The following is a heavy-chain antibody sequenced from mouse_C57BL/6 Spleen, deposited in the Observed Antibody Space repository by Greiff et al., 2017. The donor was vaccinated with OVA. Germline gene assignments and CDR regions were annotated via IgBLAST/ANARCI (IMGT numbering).Heavy chain of an antibody. CDR1: GYTFTSYW. D-gene: IGHD2-1*01. CDR2: IDPNSGGT. Sequence: QVQLQQPGAELVKPGASVKLSCKASGYTFTSYWMHWVKQRPGRGLEWIGRIDPNSGGTKYTEKFKSKATLTVDKPSSTAYMQRSSLTSEDSAVYDCARYYGNTWDYFDYWGQGTTLTVSS. V-gene: IGHV1-72*01. J-gene: IGHJ2*01. CDR3: ARYYGNTWDYFDY.